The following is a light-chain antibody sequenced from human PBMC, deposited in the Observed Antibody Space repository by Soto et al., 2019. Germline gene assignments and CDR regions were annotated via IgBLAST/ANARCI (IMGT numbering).Light chain of an antibody. V-gene: IGKV1-39*01. CDR2: AAS. CDR1: QSISSY. CDR3: QQSYSTRGT. Sequence: DIQMTQSPSSLSASVGDRVTITCRASQSISSYLNWYQQKPGKAPKLLIYAASSLQSGVPSRFSGSGSGTDFTLTISSLQPEDFATYYCQQSYSTRGTFGQGTKGEIK. J-gene: IGKJ1*01.